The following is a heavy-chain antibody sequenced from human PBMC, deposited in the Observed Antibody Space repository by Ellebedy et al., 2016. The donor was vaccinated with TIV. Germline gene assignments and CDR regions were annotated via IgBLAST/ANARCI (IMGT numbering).Heavy chain of an antibody. CDR1: GFPFSSYA. CDR2: ISDDGNNK. J-gene: IGHJ4*02. Sequence: PGGSLRLSCAASGFPFSSYAMHRVRQAPGKGLEWVAVISDDGNNKYYADSVKGRFTISRDNSKNTLYLQMNSLRAEDTAVYYCTRSLYYYDNRGYNYWGQGTLVTVSS. CDR3: TRSLYYYDNRGYNY. V-gene: IGHV3-30-3*01. D-gene: IGHD3-22*01.